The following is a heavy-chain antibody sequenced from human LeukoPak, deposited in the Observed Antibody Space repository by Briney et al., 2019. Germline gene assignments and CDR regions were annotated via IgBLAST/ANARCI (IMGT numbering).Heavy chain of an antibody. CDR1: GFTFSSYA. Sequence: PGGSLRLSCSVSGFTFSSYAMYWVRQPPGKGLEYVSAISSNGDRIYYADSVKGRFTISRDNPKNTVYLQMSSLRVEDTAVYYCVKVRISGTTVTGFDYWGQGTLVTVSS. CDR2: ISSNGDRI. CDR3: VKVRISGTTVTGFDY. J-gene: IGHJ4*02. D-gene: IGHD4-17*01. V-gene: IGHV3-64D*09.